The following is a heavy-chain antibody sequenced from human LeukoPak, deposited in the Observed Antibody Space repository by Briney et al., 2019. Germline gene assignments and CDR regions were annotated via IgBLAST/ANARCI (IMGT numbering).Heavy chain of an antibody. V-gene: IGHV3-43D*03. CDR3: AKDIEEAAAPHFDY. CDR2: ISWDGGST. CDR1: GFTFDDYA. D-gene: IGHD6-13*01. J-gene: IGHJ4*02. Sequence: GGSPRLSCAASGFTFDDYAMHWVRQAPGKGLEWVSLISWDGGSTYYADSVKGRFTISRDNSKNSLYLQMNSLRAEDTALYYCAKDIEEAAAPHFDYWGQGTLVTVSS.